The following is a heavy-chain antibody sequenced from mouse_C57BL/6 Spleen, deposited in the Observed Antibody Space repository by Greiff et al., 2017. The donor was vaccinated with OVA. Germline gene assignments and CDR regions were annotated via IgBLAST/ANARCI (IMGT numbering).Heavy chain of an antibody. D-gene: IGHD4-1*01. J-gene: IGHJ4*01. CDR1: GFTFTDYY. V-gene: IGHV7-4*01. CDR3: VTSLTLYYDAMDY. CDR2: IRNKANGYTT. Sequence: EVQLVESGGGLVQPGASLRLSCAASGFTFTDYYMSWVRQPPGKAPEWLALIRNKANGYTTEYTASVKGRFTISRDNSQNILYLQMNTLRAEDSATYDCVTSLTLYYDAMDYWGQGTSVTVSS.